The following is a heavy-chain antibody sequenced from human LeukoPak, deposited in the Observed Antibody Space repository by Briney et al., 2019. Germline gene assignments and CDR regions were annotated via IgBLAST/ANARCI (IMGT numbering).Heavy chain of an antibody. CDR2: ISSSSSYI. CDR3: ARDGQQLAPYGMDV. J-gene: IGHJ6*02. V-gene: IGHV3-21*01. CDR1: GFTFSSYS. Sequence: GGSLRLSCAASGFTFSSYSMNWVRQAPGKGLEWVSSISSSSSYIYYADSVKGRFTISRDNAKNSLYLQMNSLRAEDTAVYYCARDGQQLAPYGMDVWGQGTAVIVSS. D-gene: IGHD6-13*01.